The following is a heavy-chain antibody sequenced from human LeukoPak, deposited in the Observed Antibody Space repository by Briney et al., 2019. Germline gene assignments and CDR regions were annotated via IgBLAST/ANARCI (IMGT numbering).Heavy chain of an antibody. CDR2: ISAYNGNT. Sequence: ASVKVSCKASGYTFTSYGISWVRQAPGQGLEWMGWISAYNGNTNYAQKLQGRVTMTTDTSTSTAYMELRSLRSEDTAVYYCAASYCSGGSCYSGWFDPWGQGTLVTVSS. J-gene: IGHJ5*02. V-gene: IGHV1-18*01. D-gene: IGHD2-15*01. CDR3: AASYCSGGSCYSGWFDP. CDR1: GYTFTSYG.